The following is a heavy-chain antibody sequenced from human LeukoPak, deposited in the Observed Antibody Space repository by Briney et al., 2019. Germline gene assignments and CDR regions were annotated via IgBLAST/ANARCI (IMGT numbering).Heavy chain of an antibody. CDR2: IYYSGST. CDR1: GGSISSSSYY. V-gene: IGHV4-39*07. J-gene: IGHJ5*02. D-gene: IGHD6-13*01. CDR3: ARTMKQQLVLLGWFDP. Sequence: SETLSLTCTVSGGSISSSSYYWGWIRQPPGKGLEWIGSIYYSGSTNYNPSLKSRGTISVNTSKNHSSLMLSSGTAADTAVYYCARTMKQQLVLLGWFDPWGQGTLVTVSS.